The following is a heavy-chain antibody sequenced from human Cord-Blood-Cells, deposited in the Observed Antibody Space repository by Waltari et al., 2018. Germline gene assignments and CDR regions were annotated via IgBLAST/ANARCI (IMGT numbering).Heavy chain of an antibody. D-gene: IGHD2-15*01. CDR1: GYTFTSYA. CDR3: ARPYCSGGSCYWYFDL. Sequence: QVQLVQSGAEVKKPGASVKVSCKASGYTFTSYAMHWVRQAPGQRLEWMGWINAGNGNTKYSQKFQGRVTITRDTSANTAYMELSSLRSEDTAVYYCARPYCSGGSCYWYFDLWGRGTLVTVSS. CDR2: INAGNGNT. J-gene: IGHJ2*01. V-gene: IGHV1-3*01.